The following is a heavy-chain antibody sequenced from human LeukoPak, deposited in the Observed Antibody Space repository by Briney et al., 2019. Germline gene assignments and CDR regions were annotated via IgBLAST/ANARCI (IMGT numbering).Heavy chain of an antibody. D-gene: IGHD6-6*01. V-gene: IGHV3-66*01. CDR1: GFTVTSNH. Sequence: GGSLRLSCAASGFTVTSNHMNWVRQAPGKGLEWVSIIYTGGTTHYADSLKDRFTISRDDSKNTLYLQMSSLRAEDTAVYYCARDSSSYYLDYWGQGTLVTVSS. CDR2: IYTGGTT. J-gene: IGHJ4*02. CDR3: ARDSSSYYLDY.